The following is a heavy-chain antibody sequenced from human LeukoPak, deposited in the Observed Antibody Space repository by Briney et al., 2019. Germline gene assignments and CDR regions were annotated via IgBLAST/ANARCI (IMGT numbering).Heavy chain of an antibody. CDR3: ARGLAAAGTSYFDY. CDR2: IYYTGST. Sequence: SETLSLTCTVSSGSISSYYWSWIRQPPGKGLEWIGYIYYTGSTNYNPSLKSRVTISVDTSKNQFSLNLSSVTAADTAVYYCARGLAAAGTSYFDYWGQGTLVTVSS. CDR1: SGSISSYY. D-gene: IGHD6-13*01. V-gene: IGHV4-59*08. J-gene: IGHJ4*02.